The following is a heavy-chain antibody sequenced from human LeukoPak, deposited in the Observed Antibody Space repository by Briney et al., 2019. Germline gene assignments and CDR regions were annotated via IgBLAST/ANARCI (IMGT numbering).Heavy chain of an antibody. CDR3: ARDEYYYGSGTYYGPDY. CDR1: GFTFSSYA. D-gene: IGHD3-10*01. V-gene: IGHV3-30-3*01. Sequence: GRSLRLSCAASGFTFSSYAMHWVRQAPGKGLEWVAVISYDGSNKYYADSVKGRFTISRDNSKNTLYLQMNSLRAEDTAVYYCARDEYYYGSGTYYGPDYWGQGTLVTVSS. J-gene: IGHJ4*02. CDR2: ISYDGSNK.